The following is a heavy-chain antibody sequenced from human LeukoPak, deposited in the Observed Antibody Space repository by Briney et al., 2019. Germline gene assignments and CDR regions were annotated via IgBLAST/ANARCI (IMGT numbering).Heavy chain of an antibody. CDR3: ATGTEMDRGVIINGHLDY. V-gene: IGHV3-7*01. J-gene: IGHJ4*02. CDR1: GFTFSTYW. D-gene: IGHD3-10*01. CDR2: INQYGNEK. Sequence: GALRLSCAASGFTFSTYWMNWVGQAPGKGLEWVANINQYGNEKYYVDSVKGRFTISRDNGKNSLYLEMNSLRVEDTAVYYCATGTEMDRGVIINGHLDYWGQGTLVTASS.